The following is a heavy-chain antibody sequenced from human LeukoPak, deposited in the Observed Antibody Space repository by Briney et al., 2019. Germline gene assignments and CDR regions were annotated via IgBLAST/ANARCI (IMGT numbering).Heavy chain of an antibody. V-gene: IGHV1-69*01. CDR1: GGTFSSYA. D-gene: IGHD6-13*01. J-gene: IGHJ3*02. CDR2: IILIFGTA. CDR3: ARSGIAAAGTSFDI. Sequence: GSSVKVSCQASGGTFSSYAISWVRQAPGQGLEWMGGIILIFGTANYAQKSQGRVTITADESTSTAYMELSSLRSEDTAVYYCARSGIAAAGTSFDIWGQGTMVTVSS.